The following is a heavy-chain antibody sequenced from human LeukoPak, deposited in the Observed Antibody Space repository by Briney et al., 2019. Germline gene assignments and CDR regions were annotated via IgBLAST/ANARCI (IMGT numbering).Heavy chain of an antibody. Sequence: GASVKVSCKASGYTFTGYYMHWVRQAPGQGLEWMGWINPNSGGTNYAQKFQGRVTMTRDTSISTAYMELSRLRSDDTAVYYCARDLYIVATNGGDYWGQGALVTVSS. J-gene: IGHJ4*02. V-gene: IGHV1-2*02. CDR3: ARDLYIVATNGGDY. D-gene: IGHD5-12*01. CDR2: INPNSGGT. CDR1: GYTFTGYY.